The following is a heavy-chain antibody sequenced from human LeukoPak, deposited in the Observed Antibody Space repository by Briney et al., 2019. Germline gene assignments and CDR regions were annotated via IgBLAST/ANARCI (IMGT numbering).Heavy chain of an antibody. D-gene: IGHD5-18*01. Sequence: ETLSLTCTVSGGSISSNSYYWGWVRQAPGKGLEWVSSISSLSSYIYYADSLKGRFTISRDNAKNSLYLQMNSLRAEDTAVYYCARGGPRDGYDYWGQGTLVTVSS. V-gene: IGHV3-21*01. J-gene: IGHJ4*02. CDR2: ISSLSSYI. CDR3: ARGGPRDGYDY. CDR1: GGSISSNS.